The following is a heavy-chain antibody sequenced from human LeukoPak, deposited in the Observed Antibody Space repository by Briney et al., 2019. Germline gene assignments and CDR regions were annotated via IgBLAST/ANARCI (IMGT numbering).Heavy chain of an antibody. D-gene: IGHD2-15*01. CDR1: GYTFTSYD. Sequence: GASVKVSCKASGYTFTSYDINWVRQATGQGLEWMGWMSPNSGNTGYAQKFQGRVTMTRNTSISTAYMELSSLRSEGTAVYYCASARGVVVGARYFDYWGHGTLVTVSS. J-gene: IGHJ4*01. CDR2: MSPNSGNT. V-gene: IGHV1-8*01. CDR3: ASARGVVVGARYFDY.